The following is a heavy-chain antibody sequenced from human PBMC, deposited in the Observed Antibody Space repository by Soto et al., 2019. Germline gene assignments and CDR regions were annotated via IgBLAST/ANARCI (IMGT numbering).Heavy chain of an antibody. D-gene: IGHD2-8*01. Sequence: EVLLVESGGGFVQPGGSLRLSCAASGFSLRGYNMDWVRQAPGKGLEWVSHINVGSSPIYYADSVKGRFTVSRDDXKHSLYLQMNSLRDEDTAVYYCACGCTNTGCWLVTWGQGTLVTVSS. CDR2: INVGSSPI. J-gene: IGHJ5*02. CDR3: ACGCTNTGCWLVT. V-gene: IGHV3-48*02. CDR1: GFSLRGYN.